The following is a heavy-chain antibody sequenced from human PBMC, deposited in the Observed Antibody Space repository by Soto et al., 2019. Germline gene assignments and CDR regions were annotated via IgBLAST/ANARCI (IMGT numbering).Heavy chain of an antibody. Sequence: EVQLLESGGGLIQPGGSLRLSCAASGFTFNSYAMTWVRQAPGKGLEWVSIISSSGDGTYYVDSVKGRFTISRDNSKNTVYLQMDSLQHNDSALYYCGKAGGSELRYFDWPEVGVWGQGTLVTVSS. CDR1: GFTFNSYA. J-gene: IGHJ4*02. V-gene: IGHV3-23*01. CDR3: GKAGGSELRYFDWPEVGV. D-gene: IGHD3-9*01. CDR2: ISSSGDGT.